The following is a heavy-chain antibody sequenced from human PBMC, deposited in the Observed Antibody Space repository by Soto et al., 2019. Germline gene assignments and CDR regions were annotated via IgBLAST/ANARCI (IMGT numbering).Heavy chain of an antibody. Sequence: EVQLLESGGGLVQPGGSLRLSCAASGFTLTNYVMSWVRQPPGKGLEWVSGIGAGGGGTYCADSVKGRFTISRDNSKNTLYLQMNSLRAEDTAVYYCAKGPEQLVHGVFDYWGQGTLVNVSS. CDR3: AKGPEQLVHGVFDY. J-gene: IGHJ4*02. CDR2: IGAGGGGT. CDR1: GFTLTNYV. D-gene: IGHD6-6*01. V-gene: IGHV3-23*01.